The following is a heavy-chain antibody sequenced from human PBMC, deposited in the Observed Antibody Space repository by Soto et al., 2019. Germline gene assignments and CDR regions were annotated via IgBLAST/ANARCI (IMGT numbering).Heavy chain of an antibody. CDR2: ISGSGGST. CDR1: GFTFSSYA. J-gene: IGHJ6*02. CDR3: AKDRDCSSTSCYLNYYYGMDV. D-gene: IGHD2-2*01. Sequence: QPGGSLRLSCAASGFTFSSYAMSWVRQAPGKGMEWVSAISGSGGSTYYADSVKGRFTISRDNSKKTLYLQMNSLRSEDTAVYYCAKDRDCSSTSCYLNYYYGMDVWGQGTTVTVSS. V-gene: IGHV3-23*01.